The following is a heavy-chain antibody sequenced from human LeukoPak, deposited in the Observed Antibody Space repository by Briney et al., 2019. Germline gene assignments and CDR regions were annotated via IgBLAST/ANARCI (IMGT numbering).Heavy chain of an antibody. CDR1: GGSISSYY. D-gene: IGHD3-22*01. V-gene: IGHV4-59*01. CDR3: ARGAEGYYDSSGYYRYYFDY. J-gene: IGHJ4*02. CDR2: IYYSGST. Sequence: PSETLSLTCTVSGGSISSYYWSWIRQPPGKGLEWIGYIYYSGSTNYNPSLKSRVTISVDTSKNQFSLKLSSVTAADTAVYYCARGAEGYYDSSGYYRYYFDYWGQGTLVTVSS.